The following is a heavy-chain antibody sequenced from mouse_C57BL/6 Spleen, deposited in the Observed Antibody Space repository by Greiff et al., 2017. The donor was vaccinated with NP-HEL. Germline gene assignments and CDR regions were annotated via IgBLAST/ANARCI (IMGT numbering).Heavy chain of an antibody. J-gene: IGHJ4*01. Sequence: VQLKESGPELVKPGASVKISCKASGYSFTDYNMNWVKQSNGKSLEWIGVINPNYGTTSYNQKFKGKATLTVDQSSSTAYMQLNSLTSEDSAVYYCARTHYYGSSSRAMDYWGQGTSVTVSS. CDR2: INPNYGTT. CDR3: ARTHYYGSSSRAMDY. CDR1: GYSFTDYN. D-gene: IGHD1-1*01. V-gene: IGHV1-39*01.